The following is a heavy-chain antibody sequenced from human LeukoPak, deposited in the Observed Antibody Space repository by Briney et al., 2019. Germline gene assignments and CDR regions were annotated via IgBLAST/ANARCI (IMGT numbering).Heavy chain of an antibody. D-gene: IGHD6-19*01. CDR2: IIPIFGTA. V-gene: IGHV1-69*13. Sequence: VASVKASCKASGGTFSSYAISWVRQAPGQGLEWMGGIIPIFGTANYAQKFQGRVTITADESTSTAYMELSSLRSEDTAVYYCARARAVAGTGYYFDYWGQGTLVTVSS. CDR3: ARARAVAGTGYYFDY. CDR1: GGTFSSYA. J-gene: IGHJ4*02.